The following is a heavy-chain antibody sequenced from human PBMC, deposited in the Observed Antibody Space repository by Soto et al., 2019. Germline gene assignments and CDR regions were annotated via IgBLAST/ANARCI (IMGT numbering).Heavy chain of an antibody. CDR2: IYYSGST. D-gene: IGHD6-19*01. CDR1: SGTISSGYYY. V-gene: IGHV4-30-4*02. J-gene: IGHJ4*02. CDR3: VKYSSGWYETDY. Sequence: PSDTMSLTCTFSSGTISSGYYYLSWNRQPPGKGLEWIGYIYYSGSTYYNPSLKSRVTISVDTSKNQFSLKLSSVTAADTAVYYCVKYSSGWYETDYWGQGTLVTVSS.